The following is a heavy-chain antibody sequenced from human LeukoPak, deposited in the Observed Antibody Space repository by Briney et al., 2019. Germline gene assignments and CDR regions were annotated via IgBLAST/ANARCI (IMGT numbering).Heavy chain of an antibody. V-gene: IGHV1-2*06. CDR3: ARTRYSSSWYGVRSFDY. CDR1: GYTFTGYY. J-gene: IGHJ4*02. CDR2: INPNSGGT. D-gene: IGHD6-13*01. Sequence: ASVKVSCKASGYTFTGYYMHWVRQAPGQGLEWMGRINPNSGGTNYAQKFQGRVTMTSDTSISTAYMELSRLRSDDTAVYYCARTRYSSSWYGVRSFDYWGQGTLVTVSS.